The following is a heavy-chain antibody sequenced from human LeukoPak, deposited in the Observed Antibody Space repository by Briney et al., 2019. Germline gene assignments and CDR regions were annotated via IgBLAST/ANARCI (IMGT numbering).Heavy chain of an antibody. CDR3: ARVDRASGWSKDIVVVPAVHNWFDP. Sequence: GGSLRLSCAASRFTFSSYNMHWVRQAPGKGLEWVSSISSSSSYIYYADSVKGRFTISRDNAKNSLYLQMNSLRAEDTAVYYCARVDRASGWSKDIVVVPAVHNWFDPWGQGTLVTVSS. CDR1: RFTFSSYN. J-gene: IGHJ5*02. D-gene: IGHD2-2*01. V-gene: IGHV3-21*01. CDR2: ISSSSSYI.